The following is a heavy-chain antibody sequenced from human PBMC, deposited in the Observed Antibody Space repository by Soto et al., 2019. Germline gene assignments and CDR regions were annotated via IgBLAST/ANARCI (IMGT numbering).Heavy chain of an antibody. J-gene: IGHJ4*02. CDR1: VFTFSNAW. V-gene: IGHV3-15*07. CDR3: TTAIYYYDSSGYFLTFDY. CDR2: IKSKTDGGTT. Sequence: GGSLRLSCAASVFTFSNAWMNWVRQAPGKGLEWVGRIKSKTDGGTTDYAAPVKGRFTISRDDSKNTLYLQMNSLKTEDTAVYYCTTAIYYYDSSGYFLTFDYWGQGTLVTVSS. D-gene: IGHD3-22*01.